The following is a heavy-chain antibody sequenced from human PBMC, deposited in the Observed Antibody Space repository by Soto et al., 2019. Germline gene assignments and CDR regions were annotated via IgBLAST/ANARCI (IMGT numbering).Heavy chain of an antibody. Sequence: EVQLLESGGGLVQPGGSLRLSCVASGFAFSNYALGWVRQAPGKGLEWVSGISGGSETTSYADSVKGRFTISRDNSKDTIFLQMNSLRAEDTATYFCAKDLDGGFGELFFDKWGQGTLVTVSS. CDR2: ISGGSETT. CDR1: GFAFSNYA. D-gene: IGHD3-10*01. V-gene: IGHV3-23*01. CDR3: AKDLDGGFGELFFDK. J-gene: IGHJ4*02.